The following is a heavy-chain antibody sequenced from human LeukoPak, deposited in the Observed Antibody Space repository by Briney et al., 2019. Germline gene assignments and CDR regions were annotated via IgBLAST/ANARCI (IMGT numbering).Heavy chain of an antibody. V-gene: IGHV3-21*01. CDR2: ITSSSSYI. CDR1: GFTFSSYS. J-gene: IGHJ4*02. CDR3: ARDLLTPDPDY. Sequence: GGSLRLSCAASGFTFSSYSMNWVRQAPGRGLEWVSSITSSSSYIYYADSVKGRFTISRDNAKNSLYLQMNSLRAEDTAVYYCARDLLTPDPDYWGQGTLVTVSS.